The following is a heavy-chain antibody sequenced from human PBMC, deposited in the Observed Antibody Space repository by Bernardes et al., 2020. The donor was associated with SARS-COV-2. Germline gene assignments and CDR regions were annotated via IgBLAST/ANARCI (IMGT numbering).Heavy chain of an antibody. V-gene: IGHV3-7*04. Sequence: GGSLRLSCAASGFTFSNYWMTWVRQAPGKGLEWVAFINPSGNEKYYVGSVEGRFTIYRDNAKNSLYLQMNSLRVEDTAVYFCARDRRWSTEQEDYWGQVTRVIVYS. D-gene: IGHD2-8*01. CDR2: INPSGNEK. CDR3: ARDRRWSTEQEDY. CDR1: GFTFSNYW. J-gene: IGHJ4*02.